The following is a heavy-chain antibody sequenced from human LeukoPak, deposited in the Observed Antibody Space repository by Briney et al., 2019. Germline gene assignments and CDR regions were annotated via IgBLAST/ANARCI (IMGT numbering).Heavy chain of an antibody. Sequence: ASVKVSCKASGYTFTSYGISWVRQAPGQGLEWMGWISAYNGNTNYAQKLQGRVTMTTDTSTSTAYTELRSLRSDDTAVYYCARDRDYDYVWGSYRPCDYWGQGTLVTVSS. CDR3: ARDRDYDYVWGSYRPCDY. V-gene: IGHV1-18*01. CDR2: ISAYNGNT. J-gene: IGHJ4*02. D-gene: IGHD3-16*02. CDR1: GYTFTSYG.